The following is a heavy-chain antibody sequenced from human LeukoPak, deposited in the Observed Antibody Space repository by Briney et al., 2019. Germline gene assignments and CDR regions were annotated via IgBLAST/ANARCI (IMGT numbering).Heavy chain of an antibody. V-gene: IGHV4-34*01. CDR1: GGSFSGYY. CDR2: INHSGST. CDR3: ARLAYNGDYVNQ. Sequence: SETLSLTCAVYGGSFSGYYWSWIRQPPGKGLEWIGEINHSGSTNYNPSLKSRVTISVDTSKNQFSLKLSSVTAADTAVYYCARLAYNGDYVNQWGQGTLVTVSS. D-gene: IGHD4-17*01. J-gene: IGHJ4*02.